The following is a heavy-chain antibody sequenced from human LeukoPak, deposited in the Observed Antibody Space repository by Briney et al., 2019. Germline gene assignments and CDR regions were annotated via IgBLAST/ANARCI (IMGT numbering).Heavy chain of an antibody. CDR1: GFTFSTYW. CDR2: IKSDGST. Sequence: GGSLRLSCAASGFTFSTYWMHWVRQAPGKGLVWVSRIKSDGSTNYADSVKGRFTISRDNAKNTVSLQMNSLRPEDTGVYCCARAPSEIGGYYPEYFRHWGQGTLVTVPS. CDR3: ARAPSEIGGYYPEYFRH. J-gene: IGHJ1*01. D-gene: IGHD3-22*01. V-gene: IGHV3-74*01.